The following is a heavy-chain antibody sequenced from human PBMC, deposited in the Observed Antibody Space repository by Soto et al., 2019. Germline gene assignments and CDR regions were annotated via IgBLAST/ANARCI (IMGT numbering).Heavy chain of an antibody. CDR1: AASFSKYY. CDR2: IYFNGNT. D-gene: IGHD3-16*01. V-gene: IGHV4-59*01. J-gene: IGHJ4*02. Sequence: SETLSLTCTVSAASFSKYYWSWIRQPPGKGLEWIGYIYFNGNTNYNPSLKRRVTISIDTSKKQISLNLTSVTDADTAVYYCASVTFGGVVLAHWGQGTRVSGSS. CDR3: ASVTFGGVVLAH.